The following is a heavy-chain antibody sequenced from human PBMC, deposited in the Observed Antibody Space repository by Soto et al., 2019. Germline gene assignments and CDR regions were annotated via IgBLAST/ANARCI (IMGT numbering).Heavy chain of an antibody. Sequence: QVQLEQSVAEVKKPGASVKVSCKASGYTFTTHGISWVRQAPGQGLEWMGWVSGDNGHTNYAQSLQGRVTMTTDTSTNTAYMELRSPRSDDTAVYYCARDLGYCRSGTCYREWFDPWGQGTLVTVSS. V-gene: IGHV1-18*01. CDR1: GYTFTTHG. J-gene: IGHJ5*02. CDR3: ARDLGYCRSGTCYREWFDP. CDR2: VSGDNGHT. D-gene: IGHD2-15*01.